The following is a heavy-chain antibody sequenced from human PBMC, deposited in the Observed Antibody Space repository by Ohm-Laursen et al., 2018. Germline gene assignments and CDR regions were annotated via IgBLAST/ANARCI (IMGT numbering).Heavy chain of an antibody. CDR1: GYTFTDYN. D-gene: IGHD3-22*01. Sequence: SVKVSCKASGYTFTDYNIHWVRQAPGQGLEWMGWINPNGGGTNYAQRFQDRVTMTRDTSISTTYMELSRLRSDDTAVYYCAREDSSGYNWFDPWGQGTLVTVPS. V-gene: IGHV1-2*02. J-gene: IGHJ5*02. CDR3: AREDSSGYNWFDP. CDR2: INPNGGGT.